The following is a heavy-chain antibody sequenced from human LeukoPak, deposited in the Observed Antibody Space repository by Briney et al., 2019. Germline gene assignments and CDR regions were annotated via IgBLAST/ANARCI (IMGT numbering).Heavy chain of an antibody. CDR1: GGSISSSSYY. CDR2: IYYSGST. J-gene: IGHJ4*02. CDR3: ARDGVATMTFDY. D-gene: IGHD5-12*01. Sequence: SETLSLTCTVSGGSISSSSYYWGWNRQPPGKGLEWIGSIYYSGSTYYNPSLKSRVTISVDTSKNQFSLKLSSVTAADTAVYYCARDGVATMTFDYWGQGTLVTVFS. V-gene: IGHV4-39*07.